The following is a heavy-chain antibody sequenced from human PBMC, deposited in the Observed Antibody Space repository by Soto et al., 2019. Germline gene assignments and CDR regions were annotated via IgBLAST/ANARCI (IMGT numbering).Heavy chain of an antibody. CDR2: ISYDGSNK. Sequence: QVQLVESGGGVVQPGRSLRLSCAASGFTLSNYGMHWVRQAPGKGLEWVAVISYDGSNKYYADSVKGRFTISRDNSKNTLYLQMNSLRAEDTAVYYCAKDSGFWSGYPDYWGQGTLVTVSS. CDR3: AKDSGFWSGYPDY. CDR1: GFTLSNYG. D-gene: IGHD3-3*01. V-gene: IGHV3-30*18. J-gene: IGHJ4*02.